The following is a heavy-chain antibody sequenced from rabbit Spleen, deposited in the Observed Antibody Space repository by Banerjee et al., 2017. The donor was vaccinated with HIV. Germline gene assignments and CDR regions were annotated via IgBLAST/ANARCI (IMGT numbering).Heavy chain of an antibody. D-gene: IGHD1-1*01. J-gene: IGHJ4*01. CDR3: ARDLVGVIGWNFYL. Sequence: QEQLEESGGDLVKPGASLTLTCKASGLDFSSSYWICWVRQAPGKGLEWIACIDAATAKPVYATWAKGRFTISRTSSTTVTLRMTSLTAADRATYFCARDLVGVIGWNFYLWGPGTLVTVS. CDR1: GLDFSSSYW. CDR2: IDAATAKP. V-gene: IGHV1S45*01.